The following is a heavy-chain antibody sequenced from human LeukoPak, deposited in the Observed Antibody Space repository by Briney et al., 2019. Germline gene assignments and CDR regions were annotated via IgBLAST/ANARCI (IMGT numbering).Heavy chain of an antibody. V-gene: IGHV3-30*18. CDR2: ISYDGSNK. Sequence: GGSLRLSCAASGFTFSRYGMHWVRQAPGKGLEWVAVISYDGSNKYYADSVKGRFTISRDNSKNTLYLQMNSLRAEDTAVYYCAKSWESSGFDYWGQGTLVTVSS. D-gene: IGHD6-19*01. CDR1: GFTFSRYG. CDR3: AKSWESSGFDY. J-gene: IGHJ4*02.